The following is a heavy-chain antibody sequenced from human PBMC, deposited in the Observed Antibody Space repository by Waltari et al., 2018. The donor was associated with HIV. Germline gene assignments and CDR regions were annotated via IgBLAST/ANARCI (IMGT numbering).Heavy chain of an antibody. D-gene: IGHD2-21*02. J-gene: IGHJ4*02. CDR2: IIPIFGTA. CDR1: VGTFRSYA. V-gene: IGHV1-69*13. Sequence: QVQLVQSGAEVKKPGSSVKVSCKASVGTFRSYAISWVRQAPGQGLAWMGGIIPIFGTANYAQKFQGRVTITADESTSTAYMELSSLRSEDTAVYYCARDCGDCYSKSLDYWGQGTPVTVSS. CDR3: ARDCGDCYSKSLDY.